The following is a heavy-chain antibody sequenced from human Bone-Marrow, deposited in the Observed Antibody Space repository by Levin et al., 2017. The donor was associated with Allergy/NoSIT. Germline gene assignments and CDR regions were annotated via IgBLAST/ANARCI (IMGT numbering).Heavy chain of an antibody. D-gene: IGHD3-3*01. CDR2: IVQDGDER. Sequence: GGSLRLSCTASGFTFNNYWMTWVRQPPGKGLEWVANIVQDGDERNYVDSVEGRFTISRDNANNSLFLHMSSLRAADTAVYYCARVFQRERSGHTWFDSWGQGTMVTVSA. CDR3: ARVFQRERSGHTWFDS. CDR1: GFTFNNYW. J-gene: IGHJ5*01. V-gene: IGHV3-7*01.